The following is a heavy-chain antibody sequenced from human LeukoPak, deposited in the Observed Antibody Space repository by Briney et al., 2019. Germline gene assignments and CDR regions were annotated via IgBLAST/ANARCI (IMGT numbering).Heavy chain of an antibody. J-gene: IGHJ4*02. CDR1: GYTFTSFG. V-gene: IGHV1-18*01. CDR3: ARDIAINNFDY. Sequence: GASVKVSCKASGYTFTSFGISWVRQAPGQGLEWMGWISAKNGDTDYPQSLQGRVTLTTDTSTNTVYMELRSLASDYTAVYYCARDIAINNFDYWGQGTLVTVSS. D-gene: IGHD6-13*01. CDR2: ISAKNGDT.